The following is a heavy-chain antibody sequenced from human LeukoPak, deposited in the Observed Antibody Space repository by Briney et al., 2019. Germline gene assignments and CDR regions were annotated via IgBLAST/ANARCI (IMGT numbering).Heavy chain of an antibody. V-gene: IGHV4-38-2*02. D-gene: IGHD1-26*01. CDR2: IYHSGST. J-gene: IGHJ4*02. CDR1: GYSLSSGYY. CDR3: ATGRARGATDY. Sequence: SETLSLTCTVSGYSLSSGYYWGWIRQPPGKGLEWIGSIYHSGSTYYNPSLKSRVTISVDTSKNQFSLKLSSVTAADTAVYYCATGRARGATDYWGQGTLVTVSS.